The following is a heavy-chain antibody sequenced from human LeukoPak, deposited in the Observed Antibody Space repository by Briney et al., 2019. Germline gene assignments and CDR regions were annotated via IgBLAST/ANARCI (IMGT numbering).Heavy chain of an antibody. CDR1: GGSFSGYY. CDR2: INHSGST. D-gene: IGHD3-22*01. V-gene: IGHV4-34*01. CDR3: ARNPSRHYYDSSGYYERPHAFDI. Sequence: PSETLSLTCAVYGGSFSGYYWSWIRQPPGKGLEWIGEINHSGSTNYNPSLKSRVTISVDTSKNQFSLKLSSVTAADTAVYYCARNPSRHYYDSSGYYERPHAFDIWGQGTMVTVSS. J-gene: IGHJ3*02.